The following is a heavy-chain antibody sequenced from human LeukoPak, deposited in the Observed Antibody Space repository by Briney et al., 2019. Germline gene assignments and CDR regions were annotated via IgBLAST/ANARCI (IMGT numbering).Heavy chain of an antibody. D-gene: IGHD4-17*01. CDR1: GGSISGYY. J-gene: IGHJ4*02. V-gene: IGHV4-59*01. CDR2: FFYSGST. CDR3: ARGGDYGDLRYFDY. Sequence: SETLSLTCTVSGGSISGYYWSWIRQPPGKGLEWIAYFFYSGSTNYNPSLKSRVTFSADTSKNQFSLKLNSVTAADTAVYYCARGGDYGDLRYFDYWGQGTLVTVSS.